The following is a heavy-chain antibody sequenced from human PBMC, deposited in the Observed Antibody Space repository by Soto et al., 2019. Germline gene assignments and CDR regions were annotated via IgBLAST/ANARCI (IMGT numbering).Heavy chain of an antibody. CDR1: GFTFSSYA. Sequence: VASVKVSCAASGFTFSSYAMSWVRQAPGKGLEWVSAISGSGGSTCYADSVKGRFTISRDNSKNTLYLQMNSLRAEDTAVYYCAKGLSIAARPVDYWGQGTLVTVSS. D-gene: IGHD6-6*01. CDR2: ISGSGGST. CDR3: AKGLSIAARPVDY. J-gene: IGHJ4*02. V-gene: IGHV3-23*01.